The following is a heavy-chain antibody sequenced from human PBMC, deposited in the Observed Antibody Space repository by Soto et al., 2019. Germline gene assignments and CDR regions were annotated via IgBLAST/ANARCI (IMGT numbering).Heavy chain of an antibody. D-gene: IGHD1-26*01. CDR1: GYTFTSYG. CDR3: ARARAIGIGYNNALET. Sequence: ASVKVSCKASGYTFTSYGTSWVRQAPGQGLEWMGWISAYNGTTNYAQKLQGRVTMTTDASTSTAYMELRSLRSDDTAVYYCARARAIGIGYNNALETWGQGTMVTVSS. CDR2: ISAYNGTT. V-gene: IGHV1-18*04. J-gene: IGHJ3*02.